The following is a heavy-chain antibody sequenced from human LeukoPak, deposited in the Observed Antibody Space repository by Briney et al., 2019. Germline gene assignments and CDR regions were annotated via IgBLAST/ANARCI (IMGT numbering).Heavy chain of an antibody. CDR3: ARDVEMATIDY. D-gene: IGHD5-24*01. Sequence: NPSETLSLTCTVSGGSIGSSNYYWAWIRQPPGKGLEWIGNIYYSGSTYYNPSLKTRIAISVDTSKNQFSLKLSSVTAADTAVYCCARDVEMATIDYWGQGTLVTVSS. J-gene: IGHJ4*02. CDR1: GGSIGSSNYY. V-gene: IGHV4-39*07. CDR2: IYYSGST.